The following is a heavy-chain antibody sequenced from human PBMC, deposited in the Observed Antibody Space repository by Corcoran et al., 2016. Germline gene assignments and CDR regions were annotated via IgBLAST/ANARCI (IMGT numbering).Heavy chain of an antibody. J-gene: IGHJ5*02. CDR2: IYYSGST. CDR3: ARGRGGIVVVPADNWVDP. V-gene: IGHV4-39*07. CDR1: GGSISSSSYY. D-gene: IGHD2-2*01. Sequence: QLQLQESGPGLVKPSETLSLTCTVSGGSISSSSYYWGWIRQPPGKGLEWIGSIYYSGSTYYNPSHKSLVTISVDTAKNQFSLTLSSVTAADTAGYDCARGRGGIVVVPADNWVDPWGQGTLVTVSS.